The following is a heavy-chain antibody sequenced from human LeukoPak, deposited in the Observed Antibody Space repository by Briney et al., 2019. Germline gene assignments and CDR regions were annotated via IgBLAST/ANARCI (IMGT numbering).Heavy chain of an antibody. V-gene: IGHV4-59*01. Sequence: SETLSLTCTVSGVSISNYYWNWVRQSPGKGLEWIGYIHYSESTNYNPSLKSRVTISADTSKNQFSLKLRSVTAADAAVYYCASGYQTFDPWGHGTLVTVSS. J-gene: IGHJ5*02. CDR2: IHYSEST. CDR3: ASGYQTFDP. CDR1: GVSISNYY. D-gene: IGHD5-18*01.